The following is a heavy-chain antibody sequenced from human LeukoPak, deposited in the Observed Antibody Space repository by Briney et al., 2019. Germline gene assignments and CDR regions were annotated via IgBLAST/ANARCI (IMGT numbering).Heavy chain of an antibody. CDR2: VNHSGSA. J-gene: IGHJ6*03. CDR3: ARGRRYCSSTSCRNYYYYYYMDV. V-gene: IGHV4-34*01. D-gene: IGHD2-2*01. CDR1: GGSFSVYY. Sequence: SETLCLTCAVYGGSFSVYYWSWIRQPPGKRGGWIGEVNHSGSANYNPSVKSRVTISVDTYKNQIPRKLSSVTAADTAVYYCARGRRYCSSTSCRNYYYYYYMDVWGKGTTVTVSS.